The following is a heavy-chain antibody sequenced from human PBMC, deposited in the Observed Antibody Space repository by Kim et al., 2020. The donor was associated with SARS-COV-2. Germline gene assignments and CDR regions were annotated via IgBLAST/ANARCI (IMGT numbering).Heavy chain of an antibody. D-gene: IGHD1-26*01. V-gene: IGHV3-23*05. CDR1: GFTFSDYA. Sequence: GGSLRLSCAASGFTFSDYAMSWVRQAPGKGLEWVSTIDNTAGTTYYAASVEGRFTISSDISKDTLYLHMYSLRVEDTAVYFCTRGVGGHYLLDSWGQGTL. J-gene: IGHJ4*02. CDR2: IDNTAGTT. CDR3: TRGVGGHYLLDS.